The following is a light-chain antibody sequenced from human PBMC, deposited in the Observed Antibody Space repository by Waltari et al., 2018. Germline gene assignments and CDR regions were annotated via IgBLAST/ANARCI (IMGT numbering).Light chain of an antibody. V-gene: IGKV3D-15*01. CDR3: QQNTNWPLT. J-gene: IGKJ4*01. CDR2: SAS. CDR1: QSVSSS. Sequence: EIVMTQSPATLSLSPGERATLSCRASQSVSSSLAWYQQKPGQAPRLLIFSASSRATGIPDRFSGSGSGTEFTLIISSLEPEDVAVYYCQQNTNWPLTFGGGTKVEIK.